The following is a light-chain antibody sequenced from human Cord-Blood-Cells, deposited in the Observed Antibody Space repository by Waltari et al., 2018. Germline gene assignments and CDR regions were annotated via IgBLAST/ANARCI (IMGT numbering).Light chain of an antibody. Sequence: QSALTQPRSVSGSPGQSVPISCPGTSSDVGGYNYVSWYQQHTGKAPKLMIDDVSKRPSGVPDRFSGSKSGNTASLTISGLQAEDEADYYCCSYAGSYTYVVFGGGTKLTVL. V-gene: IGLV2-11*01. J-gene: IGLJ2*01. CDR1: SSDVGGYNY. CDR3: CSYAGSYTYVV. CDR2: DVS.